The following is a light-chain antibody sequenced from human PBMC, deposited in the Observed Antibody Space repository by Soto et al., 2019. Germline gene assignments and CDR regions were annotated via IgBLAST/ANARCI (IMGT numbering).Light chain of an antibody. CDR2: AAS. CDR3: QRTYNAPFS. J-gene: IGKJ3*01. V-gene: IGKV1-39*01. Sequence: DIQMTQSPSSLSAFVGDTVTITCRATDSIDRYLNWYQQKPGQAPRVLITAASTLESGVPSRFSGSGSGTDVTLTLNNLQPEEVTTYYCQRTYNAPFSFDPGTKVAIK. CDR1: DSIDRY.